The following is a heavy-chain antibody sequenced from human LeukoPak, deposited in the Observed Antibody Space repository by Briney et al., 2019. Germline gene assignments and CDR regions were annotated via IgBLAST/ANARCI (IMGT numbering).Heavy chain of an antibody. CDR1: GFTFSNFG. CDR2: IWSDGSDK. J-gene: IGHJ4*02. V-gene: IGHV3-33*01. CDR3: ARKRGDCRTTSCHSDY. Sequence: GGSLRLSCAASGFTFSNFGMHWVRQAPGKGLEWVAVIWSDGSDKYYVDSVKGRFTISRDNSKSTLYLQMDSLRAEDTAVYYCARKRGDCRTTSCHSDYWGQGSLVTVSS. D-gene: IGHD2-2*01.